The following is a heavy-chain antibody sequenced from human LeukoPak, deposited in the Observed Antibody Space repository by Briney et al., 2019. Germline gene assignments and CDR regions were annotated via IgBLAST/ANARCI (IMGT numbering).Heavy chain of an antibody. J-gene: IGHJ4*02. CDR3: ARHERVSGSGYCLDY. D-gene: IGHD3-22*01. V-gene: IGHV4-39*01. Sequence: KASQTLSLTCTVSGGSISSNIHYWGWVRQPPGEGLEWVGSVYYSGSNYSNPSLKSRVTISVDTSNNHFPLQLSSVTAADTAVYYCARHERVSGSGYCLDYWGQGTLVTVSS. CDR2: VYYSGSN. CDR1: GGSISSNIHY.